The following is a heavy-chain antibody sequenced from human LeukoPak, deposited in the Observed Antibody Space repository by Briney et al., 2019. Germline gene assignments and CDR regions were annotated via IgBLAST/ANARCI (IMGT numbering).Heavy chain of an antibody. J-gene: IGHJ5*02. V-gene: IGHV4-38-2*01. D-gene: IGHD7-27*01. CDR2: IYYSGST. CDR1: GFSISGDSISSDSF. Sequence: SETLSLTCAVSGFSISGDSISSDSFWAWIRQPPGKGLERIGSIYYSGSTYYNPSLKSQVTISVDTSKNQFSLKLNSVTAADTAVYYCARINLPGGTNWFDPWGQGTLVTVSS. CDR3: ARINLPGGTNWFDP.